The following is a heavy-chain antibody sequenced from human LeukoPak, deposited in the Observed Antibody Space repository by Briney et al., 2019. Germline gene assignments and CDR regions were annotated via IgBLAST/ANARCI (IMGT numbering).Heavy chain of an antibody. Sequence: GGSLRLSCAGSGFTFSSDGMSWVRQAPGKGLEWVSSISPDSTFIPQADSVKGRFTISRDNAKNSLYLQMESLRVEDTAVYYCANFQTVGVKPFEHWGQGTLVTVSS. CDR1: GFTFSSDG. D-gene: IGHD1-26*01. V-gene: IGHV3-21*01. CDR2: ISPDSTFI. J-gene: IGHJ5*02. CDR3: ANFQTVGVKPFEH.